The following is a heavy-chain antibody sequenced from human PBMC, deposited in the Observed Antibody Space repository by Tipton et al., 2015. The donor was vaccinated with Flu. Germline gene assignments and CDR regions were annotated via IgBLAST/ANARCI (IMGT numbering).Heavy chain of an antibody. D-gene: IGHD3-3*01. Sequence: LRLSCTVSGGSISSSSYYWSWIRQPPGKRLEWIGYIYYSGSTNYNPSLKSRVTISVDTSKNQFSLKLSSVTAADTAVYYCARLGPYDFWSGYHFRYYYYYMDVWGKGTTVTVSS. CDR1: GGSISSSSYY. CDR2: IYYSGST. CDR3: ARLGPYDFWSGYHFRYYYYYMDV. J-gene: IGHJ6*03. V-gene: IGHV4-61*05.